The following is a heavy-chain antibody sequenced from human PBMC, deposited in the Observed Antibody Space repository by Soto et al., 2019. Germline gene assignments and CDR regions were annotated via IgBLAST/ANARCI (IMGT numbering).Heavy chain of an antibody. D-gene: IGHD3-16*01. J-gene: IGHJ4*02. CDR1: GFTFSSHW. V-gene: IGHV3-74*01. CDR2: IIGYGGYT. Sequence: GSLVLACAASGFTFSSHWVHWVRQAPGKGLVWVSRIIGYGGYTSYADSVKGRFTISRDNAKNTLYLEMNSLRSEDTAVYYSVRGHVWGSARHFDYLGQGTLVTVSS. CDR3: VRGHVWGSARHFDY.